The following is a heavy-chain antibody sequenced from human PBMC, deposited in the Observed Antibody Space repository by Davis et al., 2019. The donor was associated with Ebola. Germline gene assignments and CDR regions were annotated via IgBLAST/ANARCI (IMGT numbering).Heavy chain of an antibody. CDR2: INPSGGST. Sequence: ASVKVSCKASGYTFTSYYMHWVRQAPGQGLEWMGIINPSGGSTSYAQKFQGRVTMTRDTSTSTVYMELSSLRSEDTAVYYCAKDLRDVYGAGKDGGDYYYYGMDVWGQGTTVTVSS. D-gene: IGHD3-10*01. CDR3: AKDLRDVYGAGKDGGDYYYYGMDV. V-gene: IGHV1-46*01. J-gene: IGHJ6*02. CDR1: GYTFTSYY.